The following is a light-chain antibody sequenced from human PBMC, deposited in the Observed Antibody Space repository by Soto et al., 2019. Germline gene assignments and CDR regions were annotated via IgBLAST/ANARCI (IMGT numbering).Light chain of an antibody. CDR3: QQYRNWPRT. CDR2: GAS. J-gene: IGKJ1*01. V-gene: IGKV3-15*01. Sequence: RVMTQSPATLSVSPGERVTLSCRASQSVDISLAWYQQKPGQAPRLLIYGASTRATDMPGRFSGRGSGTEFTLTISSLQSEDYAVYYCQQYRNWPRTFGQGTKVDIK. CDR1: QSVDIS.